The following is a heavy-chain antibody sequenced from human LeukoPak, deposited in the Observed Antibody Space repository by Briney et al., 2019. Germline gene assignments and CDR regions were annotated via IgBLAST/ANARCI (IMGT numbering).Heavy chain of an antibody. Sequence: PGGSLRLSCAASGFTFSSYGMHWVRQAPGKGLEWVAVISYDGSNKYYADSVKGRFTISRDNSKNTLYLQMNSLRAEDTAVYYCADSSGPTHWGRGTLVTVSS. CDR2: ISYDGSNK. CDR3: ADSSGPTH. V-gene: IGHV3-30*03. CDR1: GFTFSSYG. J-gene: IGHJ4*02. D-gene: IGHD3-22*01.